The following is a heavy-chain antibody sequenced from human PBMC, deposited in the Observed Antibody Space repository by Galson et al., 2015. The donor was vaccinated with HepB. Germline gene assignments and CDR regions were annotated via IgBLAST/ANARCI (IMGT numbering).Heavy chain of an antibody. D-gene: IGHD4/OR15-4a*01. CDR1: GFTFSSYA. V-gene: IGHV3-30*04. J-gene: IGHJ6*02. Sequence: SLRLSCAASGFTFSSYAMHWVRQAPGKGLEWVAGISYDGSNIYYADSVKGRFTISRNNSKNTLYLQMNSLRAEDTAVYYCAREMGLWGHYYAVDVWGQGTTVTVSS. CDR2: ISYDGSNI. CDR3: AREMGLWGHYYAVDV.